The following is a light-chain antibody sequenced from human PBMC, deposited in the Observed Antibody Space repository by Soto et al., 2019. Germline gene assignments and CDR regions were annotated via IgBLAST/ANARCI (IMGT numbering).Light chain of an antibody. CDR1: QSVTSY. V-gene: IGKV3-11*01. J-gene: IGKJ4*01. CDR2: GAS. Sequence: EIVLTQSPATLYFSPGERATLSGRSSQSVTSYSAWYQQKPGQAPRLLIYGASNRATGIPARFSGSGSGTDFTLTISSLEPEDFAVYYCQQQSTWPLTFGGGTKVEIK. CDR3: QQQSTWPLT.